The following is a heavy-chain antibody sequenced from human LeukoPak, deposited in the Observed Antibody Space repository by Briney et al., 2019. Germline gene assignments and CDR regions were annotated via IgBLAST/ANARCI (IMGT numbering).Heavy chain of an antibody. D-gene: IGHD1-20*01. CDR2: IYTSGST. J-gene: IGHJ5*02. CDR1: GGSISSYY. V-gene: IGHV4-4*07. Sequence: SETLSLTCTVSGGSISSYYWSWIRQPAGKGLEWIGRIYTSGSTNYNPSLKSRVTMSVDTSKNQFSLKLSSVTAADTAVYYCARDNYNWNDGWFDPWGQGTLVTVSS. CDR3: ARDNYNWNDGWFDP.